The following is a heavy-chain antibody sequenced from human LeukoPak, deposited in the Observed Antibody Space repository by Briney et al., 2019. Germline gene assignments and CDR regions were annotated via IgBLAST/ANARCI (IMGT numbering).Heavy chain of an antibody. CDR2: IYHSGST. Sequence: SETLSLTCTVSGYSICSGYYWGWIRQPPGKGLEWIGSIYHSGSTYYNPSLKSRVTISVDTSKNQLSLKLSSVTAADTAVYYCARVSPRYSSGWYQSGFDPWGQGTLVTVSS. CDR3: ARVSPRYSSGWYQSGFDP. V-gene: IGHV4-38-2*02. CDR1: GYSICSGYY. J-gene: IGHJ5*02. D-gene: IGHD6-19*01.